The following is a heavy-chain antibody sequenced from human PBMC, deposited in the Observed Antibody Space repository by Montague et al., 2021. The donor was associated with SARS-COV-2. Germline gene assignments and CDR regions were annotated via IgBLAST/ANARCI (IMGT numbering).Heavy chain of an antibody. V-gene: IGHV4-59*01. Sequence: SETLSLTCTVSGGSISSYYWSWIWQPPGKGLEWIGYIHYSGSTNSNPSLKSRVTISVDTSKNQFSLKLSPVTAADTAVYYCARALVPEEWFFGGDYYYYMDVWGKGTTVTVSS. CDR2: IHYSGST. CDR1: GGSISSYY. CDR3: ARALVPEEWFFGGDYYYYMDV. D-gene: IGHD3-3*01. J-gene: IGHJ6*03.